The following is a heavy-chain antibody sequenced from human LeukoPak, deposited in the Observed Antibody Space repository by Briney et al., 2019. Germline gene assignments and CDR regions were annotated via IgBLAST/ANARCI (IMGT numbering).Heavy chain of an antibody. CDR2: ISYSGSST. V-gene: IGHV3-23*01. J-gene: IGHJ4*02. CDR3: AKAASGSYLYYFDY. D-gene: IGHD1-26*01. Sequence: PGGSLRLSCAASGLTFSSYAMNWVRQAPGKGLEWVSTISYSGSSTYYVDSVKGRFTISRDNSENTLYLQLNSLRAEDTAVYYCAKAASGSYLYYFDYWGQGTLVTVSS. CDR1: GLTFSSYA.